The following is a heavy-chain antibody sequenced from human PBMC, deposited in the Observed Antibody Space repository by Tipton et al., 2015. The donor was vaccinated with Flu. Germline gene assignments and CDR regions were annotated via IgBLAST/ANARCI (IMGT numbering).Heavy chain of an antibody. CDR3: ARDQAPSDSSGWHAYYYYYYGMDV. CDR1: GFTFSSYW. Sequence: SLRLSCAASGFTFSSYWMHWVRQAPGKGLVWVSRINSDGSSTSYADSVKGRFTISRDNAKNTLYLQMNSLRAEDTAVYYCARDQAPSDSSGWHAYYYYYYGMDVWGQGTTVTVSS. V-gene: IGHV3-74*01. CDR2: INSDGSST. D-gene: IGHD6-19*01. J-gene: IGHJ6*02.